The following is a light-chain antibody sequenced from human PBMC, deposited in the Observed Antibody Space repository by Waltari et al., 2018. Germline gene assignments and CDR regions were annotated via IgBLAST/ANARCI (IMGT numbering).Light chain of an antibody. Sequence: DIQMTQSPSSLSASVGDRVTITCRASQGISNYLAWYQQKPGKVPKLLIYAASALESVVPSRFSGSGSGTDFTLTISSLQPEDVATYYCQKYNSAPHTFGQGTNLEIK. CDR2: AAS. CDR1: QGISNY. CDR3: QKYNSAPHT. J-gene: IGKJ2*01. V-gene: IGKV1-27*01.